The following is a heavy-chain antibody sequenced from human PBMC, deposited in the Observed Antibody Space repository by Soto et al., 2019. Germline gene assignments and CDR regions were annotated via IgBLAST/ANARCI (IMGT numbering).Heavy chain of an antibody. J-gene: IGHJ6*02. CDR1: GFTFSDYY. CDR2: ISSSSSYT. V-gene: IGHV3-11*06. CDR3: AREGYSSSSDSYYGMDV. D-gene: IGHD6-6*01. Sequence: SGGSLRLSCAASGFTFSDYYMSWIRQAPGKGLEWVSYISSSSSYTNYADSVKGRFTISRDNAKNSLYLQMNSLRAEDTAVYYCAREGYSSSSDSYYGMDVWGQGTTVTVSS.